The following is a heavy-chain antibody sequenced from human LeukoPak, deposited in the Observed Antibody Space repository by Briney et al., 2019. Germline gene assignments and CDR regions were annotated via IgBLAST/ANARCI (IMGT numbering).Heavy chain of an antibody. D-gene: IGHD3-22*01. V-gene: IGHV3-23*01. J-gene: IGHJ4*02. CDR3: ARDQFGDYFRRADY. Sequence: SVKGRITVSRDNSKNTLYLQMNSLRAEDTAVYYCARDQFGDYFRRADYWGQGTLVTVSS.